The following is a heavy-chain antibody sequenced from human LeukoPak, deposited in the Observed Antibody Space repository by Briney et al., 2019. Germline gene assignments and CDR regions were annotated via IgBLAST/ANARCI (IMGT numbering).Heavy chain of an antibody. V-gene: IGHV6-1*01. CDR2: TYFRSKWYH. CDR1: GDSVSSSTAT. Sequence: SQTLSLTCAISGDSVSSSTATWNWFRQSPSRGLEWLGTTYFRSKWYHDYAVSVKSRITINPDTSKNQFSLQLSSVTPEDTAVYYCARGWYYYFDYWGQGSLVTVSS. J-gene: IGHJ4*02. CDR3: ARGWYYYFDY. D-gene: IGHD3-16*01.